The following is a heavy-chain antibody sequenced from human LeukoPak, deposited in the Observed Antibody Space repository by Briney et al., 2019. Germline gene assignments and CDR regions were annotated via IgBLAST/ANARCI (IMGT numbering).Heavy chain of an antibody. CDR2: INAGNGNT. CDR1: GYTFTSYA. CDR3: ATVMAGEPDFDY. D-gene: IGHD3-16*01. J-gene: IGHJ4*02. V-gene: IGHV1-3*01. Sequence: ASVKVSCKASGYTFTSYAMHWVRQAPGQRLEWMGWINAGNGNTKYSQKFQGRVTITRDTSASTAYMELSSLRSEDTAVYYCATVMAGEPDFDYWGQGTLVTVSS.